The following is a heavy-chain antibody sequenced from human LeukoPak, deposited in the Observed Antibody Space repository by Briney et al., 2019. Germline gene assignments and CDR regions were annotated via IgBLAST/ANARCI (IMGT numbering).Heavy chain of an antibody. CDR2: ISWDGGST. CDR1: GFTFDDYT. V-gene: IGHV3-43*01. Sequence: AGGSLRLSCAASGFTFDDYTMHWVRQAPGKGLEWVSLISWDGGSTYYADSVKGRFTISRDNSKNSLYLQMNSLRTEDTALYYCAKDAPRSPRAAAGTALDYWGQGTLVTVSS. D-gene: IGHD6-13*01. CDR3: AKDAPRSPRAAAGTALDY. J-gene: IGHJ4*02.